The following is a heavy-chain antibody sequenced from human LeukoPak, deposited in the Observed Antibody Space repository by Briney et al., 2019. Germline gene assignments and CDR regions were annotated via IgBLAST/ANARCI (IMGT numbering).Heavy chain of an antibody. Sequence: SETLSLTCTVSGGSISSYYWSWIRQPAGKGLEWIGRIYTSGSTNYNPSLKSRVTISVDTSKNQFSLKLSSVTAADTAVYYCARGGIRYFDWLSENIFDYWGQGTLVTVSS. V-gene: IGHV4-4*07. CDR2: IYTSGST. CDR3: ARGGIRYFDWLSENIFDY. D-gene: IGHD3-9*01. CDR1: GGSISSYY. J-gene: IGHJ4*02.